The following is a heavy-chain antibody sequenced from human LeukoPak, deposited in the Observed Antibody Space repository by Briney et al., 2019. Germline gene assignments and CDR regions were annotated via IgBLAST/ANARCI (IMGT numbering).Heavy chain of an antibody. CDR1: GFTFGDYA. D-gene: IGHD3-10*01. CDR2: ISYDGRDK. Sequence: GGSLRLSCIASGFTFGDYAMHWVRQAPGKGLEWVAVISYDGRDKYHADSVKGRFTISRDNPKNTLYLQMNSLRAEDTAVYYCARGSYVTMVRGAALSYFQHWGQGTLVTVSS. J-gene: IGHJ1*01. CDR3: ARGSYVTMVRGAALSYFQH. V-gene: IGHV3-30*04.